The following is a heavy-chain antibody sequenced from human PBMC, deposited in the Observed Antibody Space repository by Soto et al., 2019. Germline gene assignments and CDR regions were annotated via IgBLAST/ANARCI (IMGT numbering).Heavy chain of an antibody. CDR2: IYYSGST. V-gene: IGHV4-31*03. Sequence: PSETLSLTCTVSGGSISSGGYYWSWIRQHPGKGLEWIGYIYYSGSTYYNPSLKSRVTISVDTSKNQFSLKLSSVTAADTAVYYCARHALVVPAATGAFDIWGQGTMVTVSS. D-gene: IGHD2-2*01. CDR3: ARHALVVPAATGAFDI. CDR1: GGSISSGGYY. J-gene: IGHJ3*02.